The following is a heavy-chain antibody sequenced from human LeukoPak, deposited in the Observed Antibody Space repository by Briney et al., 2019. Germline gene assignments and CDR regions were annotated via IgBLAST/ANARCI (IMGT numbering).Heavy chain of an antibody. D-gene: IGHD6-19*01. Sequence: SETLSLTCTVSGGSISSSSYYWGWIRQPPGKGLEWIGSIYYSGSTYYNPSLKSRVTISVDTSKNQFSLKLSSVTAADTAVYYCARGAVAGPNFFDYWGQGTLVTVSS. V-gene: IGHV4-39*07. CDR1: GGSISSSSYY. CDR3: ARGAVAGPNFFDY. CDR2: IYYSGST. J-gene: IGHJ4*02.